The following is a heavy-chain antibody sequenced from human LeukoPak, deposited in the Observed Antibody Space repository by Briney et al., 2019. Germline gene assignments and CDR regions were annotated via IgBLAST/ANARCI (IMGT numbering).Heavy chain of an antibody. CDR3: ARESGGYYCYMDV. V-gene: IGHV3-66*02. J-gene: IGHJ6*03. CDR1: GFTVSSNY. Sequence: GGSLRLSCAASGFTVSSNYMSWVRQAPGKGLEWVSVIYSGGSTYYADSVKGRFTISRDNSKNTLYLQMNSLRAEDTAVYYCARESGGYYCYMDVWGKGTTVTVSS. D-gene: IGHD3-16*01. CDR2: IYSGGST.